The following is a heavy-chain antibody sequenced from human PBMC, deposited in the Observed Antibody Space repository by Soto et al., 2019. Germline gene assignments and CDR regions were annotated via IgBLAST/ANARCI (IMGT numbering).Heavy chain of an antibody. CDR3: ARGRGYSGYVTRSYYFDY. CDR2: IYYSGST. J-gene: IGHJ4*02. CDR1: GGSISSYY. Sequence: ASETLSLTCTVSGGSISSYYWSWIRQPPGKGLEWIGYIYYSGSTNYNPSLKSRVTISVDTSKNQFSLKLSSVTAADTAVYYCARGRGYSGYVTRSYYFDYWGQGTLVTVSS. D-gene: IGHD5-12*01. V-gene: IGHV4-59*01.